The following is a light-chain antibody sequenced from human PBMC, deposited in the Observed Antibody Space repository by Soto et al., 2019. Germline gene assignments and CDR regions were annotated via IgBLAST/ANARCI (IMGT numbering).Light chain of an antibody. J-gene: IGKJ5*01. Sequence: EIVLTQSPGTLSLSPGERATLSCRASQSVSNNYLAWYQQKPGQAPSLLIYGASNRATGIPDRFSGSGSGTDFTLTISSLEPEDFAVYYCQQRSNWSITFGQGTRLEI. CDR1: QSVSNNY. CDR2: GAS. CDR3: QQRSNWSIT. V-gene: IGKV3D-20*02.